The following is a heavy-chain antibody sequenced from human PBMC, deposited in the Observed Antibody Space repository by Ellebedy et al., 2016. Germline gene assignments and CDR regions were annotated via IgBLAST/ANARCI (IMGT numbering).Heavy chain of an antibody. CDR3: ARILYSSSWYGELDY. Sequence: GGSLRLSXAASGFTFSSYAMHWVRQAPGKGLEWVAVISYDGSNKYYADSVKGRFTISRDNSKNTLYLQMNSLRAEDTAVYYCARILYSSSWYGELDYWGQGTLVTVSS. CDR1: GFTFSSYA. CDR2: ISYDGSNK. D-gene: IGHD6-13*01. V-gene: IGHV3-30-3*01. J-gene: IGHJ4*02.